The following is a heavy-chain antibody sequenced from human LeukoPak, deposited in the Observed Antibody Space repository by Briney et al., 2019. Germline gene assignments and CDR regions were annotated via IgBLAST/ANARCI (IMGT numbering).Heavy chain of an antibody. CDR1: GYTFTSYA. J-gene: IGHJ4*02. CDR3: ARGIYDSSGYYGEFSYYFDY. D-gene: IGHD3-22*01. V-gene: IGHV1-69*05. Sequence: SVKVSCKASGYTFTSYAISWVRQAPGQGLEWMGGIIPIFGTANYAQKFQGRVTITTDESTSTACMELSSLRSEDTAVYYCARGIYDSSGYYGEFSYYFDYWGQGTLVTVSS. CDR2: IIPIFGTA.